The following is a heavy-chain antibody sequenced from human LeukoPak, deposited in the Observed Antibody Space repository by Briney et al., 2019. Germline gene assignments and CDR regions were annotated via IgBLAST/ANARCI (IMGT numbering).Heavy chain of an antibody. CDR3: ARDRKYYYHMDV. Sequence: SETLSLTCTVSGGSISNYYWNWIRQPPGKGLEWIGYIYYTGNTNYNPSLKSRVTISVDTSKNQFSLRLSSLTAADTALYYCARDRKYYYHMDVWGKGTTVTVSS. CDR1: GGSISNYY. J-gene: IGHJ6*03. V-gene: IGHV4-59*12. CDR2: IYYTGNT. D-gene: IGHD1-14*01.